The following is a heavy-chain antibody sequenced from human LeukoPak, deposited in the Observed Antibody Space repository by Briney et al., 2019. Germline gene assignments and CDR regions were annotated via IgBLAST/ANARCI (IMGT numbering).Heavy chain of an antibody. J-gene: IGHJ4*02. CDR3: FNSGWPDY. CDR2: ISYDGSNK. V-gene: IGHV3-30*04. D-gene: IGHD6-19*01. CDR1: VFTFSSYS. Sequence: GGSLRLSCAASVFTFSSYSMHWVRQAPGKGLEWVAVISYDGSNKYYADSVKGRFTISRDNSKNTLYLQMNSLRAEDTAVYYCFNSGWPDYWGQGTLVTVSS.